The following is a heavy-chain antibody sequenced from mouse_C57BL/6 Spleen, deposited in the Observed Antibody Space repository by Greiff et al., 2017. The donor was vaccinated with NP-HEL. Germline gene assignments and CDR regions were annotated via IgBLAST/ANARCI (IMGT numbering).Heavy chain of an antibody. CDR2: IDPNSGGT. J-gene: IGHJ1*03. CDR3: ARNPTTVVATDWYFDV. V-gene: IGHV1-72*01. CDR1: GYTFTSYW. Sequence: QVQLQQPGAELVKPGASVKLSCKASGYTFTSYWMHWVKQRPGRGLEWIGRIDPNSGGTKYNEKFKSKATLTVDKPSSTAYMQLSSLTSEDSAVYYGARNPTTVVATDWYFDVWGTGTTVTVSS. D-gene: IGHD1-1*01.